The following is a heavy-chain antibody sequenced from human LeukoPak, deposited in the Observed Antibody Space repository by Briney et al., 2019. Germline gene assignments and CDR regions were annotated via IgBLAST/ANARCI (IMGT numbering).Heavy chain of an antibody. CDR1: GFTFSSYA. CDR3: AKGDSSGYYPTTLDV. Sequence: GGSLRLSCAASGFTFSSYAMSWVRQAPGKGLEWVSAISGSGGSTYYADSVKGRFTISRDNSKNTLYLQMNSLRAEDTAVYYCAKGDSSGYYPTTLDVWGQGTTVTVSS. D-gene: IGHD3-22*01. J-gene: IGHJ6*02. CDR2: ISGSGGST. V-gene: IGHV3-23*01.